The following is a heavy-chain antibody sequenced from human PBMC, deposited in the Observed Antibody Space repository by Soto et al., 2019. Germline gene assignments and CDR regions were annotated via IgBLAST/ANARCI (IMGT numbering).Heavy chain of an antibody. CDR3: ALHQDKGPAATGRFDP. CDR1: GGSISSSSYY. Sequence: QLQLQESGPGLVKPSETLSLTCTVSGGSISSSSYYWGWIRQPPGKGLEWIGNIYYSGSTYYNPSLXGXVXIXXDTSKNQFSLKLSSVTAADTAVYYCALHQDKGPAATGRFDPWGQGTLVTVSS. CDR2: IYYSGST. D-gene: IGHD2-15*01. V-gene: IGHV4-39*01. J-gene: IGHJ5*02.